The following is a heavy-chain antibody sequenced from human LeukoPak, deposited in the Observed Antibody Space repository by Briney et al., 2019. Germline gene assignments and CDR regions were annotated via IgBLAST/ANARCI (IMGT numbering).Heavy chain of an antibody. CDR2: IYTSGST. V-gene: IGHV4-4*07. J-gene: IGHJ4*02. CDR3: AKGERSYYDY. Sequence: SETLSLTCTVSGGSISSYYWSWIRQPAGKGLEWIGRIYTSGSTNYNPSLKRRVTMSVDTSKNQFSLKLSSVTAADTTVYYYAKGERSYYDYWGQGTLVTVSS. CDR1: GGSISSYY. D-gene: IGHD1-26*01.